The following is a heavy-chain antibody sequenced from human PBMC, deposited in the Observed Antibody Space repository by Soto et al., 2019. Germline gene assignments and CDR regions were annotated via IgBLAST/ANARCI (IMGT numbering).Heavy chain of an antibody. CDR3: ARESEDLTSNFDY. J-gene: IGHJ4*02. CDR2: ISSTTNYI. CDR1: GFTFTRYS. V-gene: IGHV3-21*06. Sequence: WGSLRLSCAASGFTFTRYSINFVRHAPGKWLEWVSSISSTTNYIYYGDSMKGRFTISRDNAKNSLYLEMNSLRAEDTTVYYCARESEDLTSNFDYWGQGTLVTVS.